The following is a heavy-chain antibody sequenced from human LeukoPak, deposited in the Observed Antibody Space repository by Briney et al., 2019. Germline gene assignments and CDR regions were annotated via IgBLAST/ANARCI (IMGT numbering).Heavy chain of an antibody. Sequence: TGGSLRLSCEVSGFSFEDYGMHWVRQPPGKGLEWVSSINDNGDKTDYADSVKGRFTVSRDNAKKSLYLQMNSLRPEDTALYYCAEHLRATNTYLFYGLDVWGPGTTVTVSS. CDR2: INDNGDKT. CDR3: AEHLRATNTYLFYGLDV. J-gene: IGHJ6*02. CDR1: GFSFEDYG. D-gene: IGHD2-8*01. V-gene: IGHV3-9*01.